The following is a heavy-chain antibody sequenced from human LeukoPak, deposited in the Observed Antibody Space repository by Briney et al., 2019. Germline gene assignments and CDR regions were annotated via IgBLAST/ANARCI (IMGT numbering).Heavy chain of an antibody. J-gene: IGHJ3*02. Sequence: GGSLRLSCAASGFTFSSYAMSWVRQAPGKGLEWVSGISWDSGSIGYADSVKGRFTISRDNAKNSLYLQMNSLRAEDTALYYCARQAVVAATDAFDIWGQGTMVTVSS. CDR2: ISWDSGSI. V-gene: IGHV3-9*01. D-gene: IGHD2-15*01. CDR1: GFTFSSYA. CDR3: ARQAVVAATDAFDI.